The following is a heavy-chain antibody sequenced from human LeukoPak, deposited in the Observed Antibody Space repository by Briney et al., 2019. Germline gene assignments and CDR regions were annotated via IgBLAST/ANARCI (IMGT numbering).Heavy chain of an antibody. J-gene: IGHJ3*02. CDR2: IYYSGST. CDR1: GGSISSFY. Sequence: SETLSLTCTVSGGSISSFYWSWIRQPPGKGLEWIGYIYYSGSTNYNPSLKSRVTISVDTSKNQFSLKVSSVTAADTAVYYCARPLNSGWYSALDIWGQGTMVTVSS. V-gene: IGHV4-59*01. D-gene: IGHD6-19*01. CDR3: ARPLNSGWYSALDI.